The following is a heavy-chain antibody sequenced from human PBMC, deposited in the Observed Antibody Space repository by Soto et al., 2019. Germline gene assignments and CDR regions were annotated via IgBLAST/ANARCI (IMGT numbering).Heavy chain of an antibody. D-gene: IGHD2-8*01. V-gene: IGHV3-23*01. CDR1: GFSFTDYP. Sequence: HXGSLRLSCVVSGFSFTDYPMTWVRQGTGKGLEWVSSISGSGDSTYYADSVKGRFTISRDNSKNTLYVQMNSLRAEDAAVYYCAKPTGKGTRPYAVAVSGQATTVTGSS. CDR3: AKPTGKGTRPYAVAV. J-gene: IGHJ6*02. CDR2: ISGSGDST.